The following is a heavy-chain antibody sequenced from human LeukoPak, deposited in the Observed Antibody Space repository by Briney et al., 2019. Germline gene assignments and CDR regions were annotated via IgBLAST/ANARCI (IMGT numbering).Heavy chain of an antibody. CDR3: ARATQQLAPYGMDA. CDR1: GFTFSDYY. V-gene: IGHV3-11*01. CDR2: ISSSGSTI. Sequence: GGSLRLSCAASGFTFSDYYMSWIRQAPGKGLEWVSYISSSGSTIYYADSVKGRFTISRDNAKNSLYLQMNSLRAEDTAVYYCARATQQLAPYGMDAWGQGTTVTVSS. D-gene: IGHD6-13*01. J-gene: IGHJ6*02.